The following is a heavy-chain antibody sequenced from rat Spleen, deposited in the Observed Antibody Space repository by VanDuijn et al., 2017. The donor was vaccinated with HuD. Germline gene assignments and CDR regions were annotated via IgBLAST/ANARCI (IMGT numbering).Heavy chain of an antibody. CDR3: TRGDYSSPRGGY. D-gene: IGHD1-2*01. CDR2: MRYNGDT. Sequence: QVQLKESGPGLVQPSQTLSLTCTVSGFSLSNYGVIWVRQPPGKGLEWMGRMRYNGDTSYNSAFKSRLSISRDTSKNQVFLKMNSLQTEDTAIYFCTRGDYSSPRGGYWGQGVTVTVSS. J-gene: IGHJ2*01. CDR1: GFSLSNYG. V-gene: IGHV2-63*01.